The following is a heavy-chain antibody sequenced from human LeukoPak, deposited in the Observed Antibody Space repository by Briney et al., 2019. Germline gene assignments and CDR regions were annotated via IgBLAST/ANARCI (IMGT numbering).Heavy chain of an antibody. CDR1: GFSVTTSGVA. D-gene: IGHD5-24*01. CDR3: AHGRKEMAIQLSGAYYFDY. V-gene: IGHV2-5*02. CDR2: IYWDGAK. Sequence: SGPTLVNPTQTLTLTCTFSGFSVTTSGVAVGWIRQPPGKALEYLAIIYWDGAKRYSPSLKSRLSITMGASKSQVTLIMTNMDPVDTATYYCAHGRKEMAIQLSGAYYFDYWGQGTLVIVSS. J-gene: IGHJ4*02.